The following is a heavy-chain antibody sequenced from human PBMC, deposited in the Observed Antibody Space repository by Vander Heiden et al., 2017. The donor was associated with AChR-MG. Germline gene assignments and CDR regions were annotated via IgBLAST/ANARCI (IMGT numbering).Heavy chain of an antibody. CDR2: ISAFNGNT. Sequence: QVHLVKSGAEGKKPGASVKVSWKASGYTFTSYGISWVRQAPGQGLEWMGWISAFNGNTDNAQKLQGRVTMTTDTSTSTAYMGLRSLRSDDTAVYYCARRRRPSDFDYWGQGTLVTVSS. CDR1: GYTFTSYG. V-gene: IGHV1-18*01. CDR3: ARRRRPSDFDY. J-gene: IGHJ4*02.